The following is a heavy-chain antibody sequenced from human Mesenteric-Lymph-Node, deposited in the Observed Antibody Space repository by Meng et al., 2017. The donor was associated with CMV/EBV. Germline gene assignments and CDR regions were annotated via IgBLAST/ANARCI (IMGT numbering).Heavy chain of an antibody. CDR2: INHSGST. D-gene: IGHD3-9*01. Sequence: QGKSCQWGGGLLKPSGTLSVTCAVYGGSFSGYYWNWIRQSPEKGLEWIGEINHSGSTTYNPSFTSRIIISVDTSTNQISLNMSSVTAADTAVYYCARGSSYDILTGYFDYWGQGALVTVSS. CDR1: GGSFSGYY. CDR3: ARGSSYDILTGYFDY. J-gene: IGHJ4*02. V-gene: IGHV4-34*01.